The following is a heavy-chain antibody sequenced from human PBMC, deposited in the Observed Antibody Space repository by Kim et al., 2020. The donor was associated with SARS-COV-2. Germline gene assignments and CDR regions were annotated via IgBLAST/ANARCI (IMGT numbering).Heavy chain of an antibody. J-gene: IGHJ5*02. D-gene: IGHD3-9*01. V-gene: IGHV1-69*04. CDR3: AGTPDDILTGNYKSNWFDP. CDR1: GGTFSKVA. CDR2: IIPIFDIA. Sequence: SVKVSCKTSGGTFSKVAVSWVRQAPGQGLEWMGRIIPIFDIANYAQKFQGRVTITADKLTNTAYMELTSLRSEDTAVYFCAGTPDDILTGNYKSNWFDPWGQGTLVTVSS.